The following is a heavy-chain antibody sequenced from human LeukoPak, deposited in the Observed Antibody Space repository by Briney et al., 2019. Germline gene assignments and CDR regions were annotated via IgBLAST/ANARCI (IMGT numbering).Heavy chain of an antibody. J-gene: IGHJ4*01. V-gene: IGHV3-74*01. D-gene: IGHD3-10*01. Sequence: GGSLRLSCAASGFSFSVFWMHWVRQAPGKGPVWVSRIKTDGSITDYADSVKGRFTISRDNAKNTLYLQMNSLKTEDTAVYYCTIDSGSYDYWGHGTLVTVSS. CDR2: IKTDGSIT. CDR1: GFSFSVFW. CDR3: TIDSGSYDY.